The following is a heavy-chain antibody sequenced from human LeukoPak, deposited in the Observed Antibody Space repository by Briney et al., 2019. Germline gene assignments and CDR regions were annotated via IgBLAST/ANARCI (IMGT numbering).Heavy chain of an antibody. J-gene: IGHJ3*02. CDR1: GYTFTGYY. Sequence: GASVTVSCKASGYTFTGYYMHWVRQAPGQGLEWMGRINPNSGGTDYAQKFQGRVTMTRDTSISAAYMELSRLRSDDTAVYYCAREVQLDHDAFDIWGQGTMVTVSS. V-gene: IGHV1-2*06. CDR3: AREVQLDHDAFDI. D-gene: IGHD1-1*01. CDR2: INPNSGGT.